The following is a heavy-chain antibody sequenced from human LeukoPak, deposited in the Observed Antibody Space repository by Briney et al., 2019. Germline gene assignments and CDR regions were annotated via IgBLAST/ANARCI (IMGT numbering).Heavy chain of an antibody. CDR1: GFTFSSYS. Sequence: GGSLRLSCAASGFTFSSYSMNWVRQAPGKGLEWVSSISSSSSYIYYADSVKGRFTISRDNAKNSLYLQMNSLRAEDTAVYYCARFSGGDYYMDVWGKGTTVTVS. CDR2: ISSSSSYI. D-gene: IGHD1-26*01. CDR3: ARFSGGDYYMDV. V-gene: IGHV3-21*01. J-gene: IGHJ6*03.